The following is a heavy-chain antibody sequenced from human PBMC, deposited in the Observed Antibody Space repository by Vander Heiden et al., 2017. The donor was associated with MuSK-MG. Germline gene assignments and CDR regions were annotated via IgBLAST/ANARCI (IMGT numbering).Heavy chain of an antibody. CDR2: ITGTGLTT. CDR3: AKESCSGGTCYSLQH. D-gene: IGHD2-15*01. J-gene: IGHJ1*01. V-gene: IGHV3-23*01. CDR1: GFTFSSYA. Sequence: EVQLLESGGGLVQPGGSLRLSCAASGFTFSSYAMSWVRQAPGKGLEWVSDITGTGLTTYYADSVKGRFTISRDNSKDTVYLQMNSLRAEDTAAYYCAKESCSGGTCYSLQHWGQGTLVSVSS.